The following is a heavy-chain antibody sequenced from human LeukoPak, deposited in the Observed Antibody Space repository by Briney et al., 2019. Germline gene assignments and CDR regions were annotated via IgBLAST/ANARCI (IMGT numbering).Heavy chain of an antibody. V-gene: IGHV4-59*01. J-gene: IGHJ4*02. CDR1: GGSINSYY. Sequence: SETLSLTCTVSGGSINSYYWSWIRQPPGKGLEWIGYIYYSGSTNYNPDLKNRVTISVGTSKNQFSLKLSSVTAADTAVYYCARGAWDDILTPFDYWGQGTLVTVSS. CDR3: ARGAWDDILTPFDY. CDR2: IYYSGST. D-gene: IGHD3-9*01.